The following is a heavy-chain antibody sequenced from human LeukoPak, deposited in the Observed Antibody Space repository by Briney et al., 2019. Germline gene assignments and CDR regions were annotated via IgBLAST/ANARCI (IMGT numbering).Heavy chain of an antibody. J-gene: IGHJ5*02. Sequence: GGSLRLSCAASRFTFSSYWMSWVRQAPGKGLEWVANIKEDGSEKYYVDSVKGRLTISRDNAKNSLYLQMNSLRAEDTAVYYCAKDIYPDYYGSGSYESWGQGTLVTVSS. V-gene: IGHV3-7*01. CDR2: IKEDGSEK. D-gene: IGHD3-10*01. CDR1: RFTFSSYW. CDR3: AKDIYPDYYGSGSYES.